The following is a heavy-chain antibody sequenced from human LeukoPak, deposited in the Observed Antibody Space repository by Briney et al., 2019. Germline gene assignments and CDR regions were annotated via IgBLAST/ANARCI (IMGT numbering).Heavy chain of an antibody. V-gene: IGHV3-7*04. CDR2: IKEDGSAK. CDR3: AGAFSSPNWFAP. CDR1: GFTFSSYW. J-gene: IGHJ5*02. Sequence: GGSLRLSCAASGFTFSSYWMNWVRQAPGKGLEWVANIKEDGSAKYYVDSLKGRFTISRDNAKNSLYLQMNSLRAEDTAVYYCAGAFSSPNWFAPWGQGTLVTVSS. D-gene: IGHD6-13*01.